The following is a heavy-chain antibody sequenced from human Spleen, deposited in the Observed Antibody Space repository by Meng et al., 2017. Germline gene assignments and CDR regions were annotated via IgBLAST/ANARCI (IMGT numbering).Heavy chain of an antibody. V-gene: IGHV4-34*01. D-gene: IGHD3-9*01. CDR2: INHSGST. CDR1: GGSFSGYY. CDR3: ARLPPPNYDILTGYSHNWFDP. J-gene: IGHJ5*02. Sequence: SETLSLTCAVYGGSFSGYYWSWIRQPPGQGLEWIGEINHSGSTNYNPSLKSRVTISVDTSKNQFSLKLSSVTAADTAVYYCARLPPPNYDILTGYSHNWFDPWGQGTLVTVSS.